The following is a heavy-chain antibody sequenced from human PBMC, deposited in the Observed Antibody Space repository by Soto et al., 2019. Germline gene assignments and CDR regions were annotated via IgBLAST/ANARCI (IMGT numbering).Heavy chain of an antibody. CDR3: ARKDKSGYFNWFDP. D-gene: IGHD3-22*01. CDR2: IFPSDSDT. CDR1: GYRFTSYW. Sequence: GESLKISCRTSGYRFTSYWIAWVRQMPGKGLEWMGIIFPSDSDTRYSPSFQGQVTISADRSASTVFLQWASLKASDTAVYFCARKDKSGYFNWFDPWGQGTLVTVSS. J-gene: IGHJ5*02. V-gene: IGHV5-51*01.